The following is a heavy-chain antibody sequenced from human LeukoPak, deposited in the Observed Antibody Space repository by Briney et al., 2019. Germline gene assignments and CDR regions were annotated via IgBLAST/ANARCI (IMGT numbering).Heavy chain of an antibody. CDR3: ARDLWGTSGYRFDY. V-gene: IGHV3-48*02. CDR2: ISSTSGTI. D-gene: IGHD3-22*01. Sequence: GGSLRLSCAASGFTFSSYGMNWVRQAPGQGLEWVSYISSTSGTIYYADSVKGRFTISRDNAKTSLFLQMDSLRDEDTAVYYCARDLWGTSGYRFDYWGQGTLVTVSS. CDR1: GFTFSSYG. J-gene: IGHJ4*02.